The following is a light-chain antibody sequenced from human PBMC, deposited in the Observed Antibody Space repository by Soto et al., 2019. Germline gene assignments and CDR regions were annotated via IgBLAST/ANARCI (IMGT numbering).Light chain of an antibody. Sequence: DIQLTQSPSTLSAYVGDRVTITCRASQSVTDWLAWYQQKPGKAPKLLIYDASSLQSGVPSRFSGSGSGTEFSLTISSLQPDDFATYYCQQYYRSCTFGQGTKVEIK. CDR3: QQYYRSCT. CDR1: QSVTDW. CDR2: DAS. J-gene: IGKJ2*02. V-gene: IGKV1-5*01.